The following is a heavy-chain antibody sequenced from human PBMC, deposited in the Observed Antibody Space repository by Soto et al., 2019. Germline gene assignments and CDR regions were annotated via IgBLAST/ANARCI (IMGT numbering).Heavy chain of an antibody. D-gene: IGHD3-9*01. CDR3: ARSPDILTGYYFVTLDHNRFDP. Sequence: PSETLSLTCTVSGGSISSSSYYWGWIRQPPGKGLEWIGNIYYSGSTNYNPSLKSRVTISVDTSKNQFSLKLSSVTAADTAVYYCARSPDILTGYYFVTLDHNRFDPWGQGTLVTVSS. J-gene: IGHJ5*02. CDR2: IYYSGST. V-gene: IGHV4-39*07. CDR1: GGSISSSSYY.